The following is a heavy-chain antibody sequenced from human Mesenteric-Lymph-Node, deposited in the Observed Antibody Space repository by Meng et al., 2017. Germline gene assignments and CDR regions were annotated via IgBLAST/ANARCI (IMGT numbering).Heavy chain of an antibody. J-gene: IGHJ5*02. V-gene: IGHV7-4-1*02. Sequence: QVQLLQSGSEFNKPGASVKVSCKASGYTFTSLAINWGRQAPGQGLEWVGRINTNTGNPAYAQGFTGRFVFSLDTSVSTAYLQISSLKAEDTAVYYCARESPFDPWGQGTLVTVSS. CDR3: ARESPFDP. CDR2: INTNTGNP. CDR1: GYTFTSLA.